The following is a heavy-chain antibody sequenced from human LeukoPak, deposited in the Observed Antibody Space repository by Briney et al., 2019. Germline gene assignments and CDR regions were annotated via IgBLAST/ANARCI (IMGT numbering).Heavy chain of an antibody. CDR2: IRYDGSNK. CDR3: AKEIGYSYGYGTDY. Sequence: GGSLRLSCAASGFTFSSYGMHWVRQAPGKGLEWVAFIRYDGSNKYYADSVKGRFTIYRDNSKNTLYLQMNSLRAEDTAVYYCAKEIGYSYGYGTDYWGQGTLVTVSS. J-gene: IGHJ4*02. CDR1: GFTFSSYG. D-gene: IGHD5-18*01. V-gene: IGHV3-30*02.